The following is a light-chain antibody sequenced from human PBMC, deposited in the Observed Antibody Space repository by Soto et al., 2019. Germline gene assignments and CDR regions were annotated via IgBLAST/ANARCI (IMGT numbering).Light chain of an antibody. Sequence: DIQMTQSPSTLSASVGDRVTITCRASQSISSWLAWDQQRPGKAPKGLIYKASTLESGVPSRLSASGSGTEFTLTISSLQPDDFATYYCKQYNSYPLTFGGGTKVEIK. CDR2: KAS. J-gene: IGKJ4*01. V-gene: IGKV1-5*03. CDR3: KQYNSYPLT. CDR1: QSISSW.